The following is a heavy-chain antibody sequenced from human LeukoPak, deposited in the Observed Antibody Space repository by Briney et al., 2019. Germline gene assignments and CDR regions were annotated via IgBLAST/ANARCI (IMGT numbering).Heavy chain of an antibody. V-gene: IGHV4-30-2*03. D-gene: IGHD6-13*01. Sequence: SQTLSLTCAVSGGSISSGGYSWSWIRQPPGKGLEWIGSIFYSGSTYSSPSLKSRVTISVDTSKNQFSLRLNSVTAADTAVYYCARHGLILAATGHFDCWGQGTLVTVSS. CDR1: GGSISSGGYS. J-gene: IGHJ4*02. CDR3: ARHGLILAATGHFDC. CDR2: IFYSGST.